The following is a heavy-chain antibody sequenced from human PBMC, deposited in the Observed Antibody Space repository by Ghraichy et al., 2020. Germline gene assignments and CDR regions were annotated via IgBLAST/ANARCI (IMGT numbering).Heavy chain of an antibody. CDR2: ISHSRST. V-gene: IGHV4-39*01. Sequence: SQTLSLTCTVSGGSISSISYNWGWIRQPPGKGLEWIGSISHSRSTYYNVSLKSRVTMSVDTSRNQFSLKLSAVTAADTALYYCARPHGTSPFYYLDYWGQGILVTVSS. CDR1: GGSISSISYN. J-gene: IGHJ4*02. CDR3: ARPHGTSPFYYLDY. D-gene: IGHD5-24*01.